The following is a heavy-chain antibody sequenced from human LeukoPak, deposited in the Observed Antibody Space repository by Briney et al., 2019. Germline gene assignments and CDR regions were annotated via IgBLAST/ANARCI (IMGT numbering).Heavy chain of an antibody. CDR2: ISYDGSNK. J-gene: IGHJ4*02. CDR1: GFTFSSYG. D-gene: IGHD4-23*01. CDR3: ARDLDYGGNSGVY. V-gene: IGHV3-30*03. Sequence: GGSLRLSCAASGFTFSSYGMHWVRQAPGKGLEWVAVISYDGSNKYYADSVKGRFTISRDNSKNTLYLQMNSLRAEDTAVYYCARDLDYGGNSGVYWGQGTLVTVSS.